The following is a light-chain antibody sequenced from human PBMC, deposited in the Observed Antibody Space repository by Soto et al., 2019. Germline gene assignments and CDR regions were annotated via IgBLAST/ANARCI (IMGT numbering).Light chain of an antibody. Sequence: EIVLTQSPATLSLSPGERATLSCRASQSVSSYLAWYQQKPGQAPRLLIFDASNRATGIPARFSGSGFGTDFTLTISSLEPEDFAVYYCQQHSNSYTFGQGTKLEIK. CDR3: QQHSNSYT. V-gene: IGKV3-11*01. J-gene: IGKJ2*01. CDR1: QSVSSY. CDR2: DAS.